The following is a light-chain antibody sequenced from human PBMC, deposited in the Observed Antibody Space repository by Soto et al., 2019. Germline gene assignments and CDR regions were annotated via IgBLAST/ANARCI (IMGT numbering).Light chain of an antibody. V-gene: IGKV3-11*01. CDR2: DAS. CDR3: QQRSNWPT. CDR1: QSVSSY. Sequence: EIVLTQSPATLSLSPGERATLSCRASQSVSSYLAWYQQKPGLAPRLLIYDASNRATGIPARFSGSGSGTDFTLTNSSLEPEDFAVYYCQQRSNWPTFGGGTKVEIK. J-gene: IGKJ4*01.